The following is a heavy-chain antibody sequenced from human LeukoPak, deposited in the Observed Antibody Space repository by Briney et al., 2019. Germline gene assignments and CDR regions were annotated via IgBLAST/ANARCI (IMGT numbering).Heavy chain of an antibody. CDR2: IYYSGST. CDR3: ARSIAARRSYHYYYMDV. D-gene: IGHD6-6*01. CDR1: GGSISSHY. J-gene: IGHJ6*03. Sequence: SETLSLTCTVSGGSISSHYWSWIRQPLGKGLEWIGYIYYSGSTNYNPSLKSRVTISVDTSKNQFSLKLSSVTAADTAVYYCARSIAARRSYHYYYMDVWGKGTTVTVSS. V-gene: IGHV4-59*11.